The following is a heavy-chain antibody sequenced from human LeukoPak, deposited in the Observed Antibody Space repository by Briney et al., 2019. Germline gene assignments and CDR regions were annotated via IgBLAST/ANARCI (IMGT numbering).Heavy chain of an antibody. CDR1: GFTFSSYW. V-gene: IGHV3-7*03. Sequence: PGGSLRLSCAASGFTFSSYWMSWVRQAPGKGLEWVANIKQDGSEKYYVDSVRGRFTISRDNAKNSLYLQVNSLRVEDTAVYYCARAYDILTGWLDYWGQGTLVIVSS. CDR3: ARAYDILTGWLDY. D-gene: IGHD3-9*01. J-gene: IGHJ4*02. CDR2: IKQDGSEK.